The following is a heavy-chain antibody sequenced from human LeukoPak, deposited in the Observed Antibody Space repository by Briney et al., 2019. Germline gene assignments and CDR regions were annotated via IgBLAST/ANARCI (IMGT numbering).Heavy chain of an antibody. CDR2: IWYDGTNK. J-gene: IGHJ1*01. V-gene: IGHV3-33*01. CDR3: ARTASRGPQSAESFHH. CDR1: GFTISSYG. Sequence: PGGSLRLSCAASGFTISSYGMHWVRQAPGKGLEWVAVIWYDGTNKYYADSVKGRFTISRDNSKNTLYLQMNSLRAEDTAVYYCARTASRGPQSAESFHHWGQGTLVTVSS.